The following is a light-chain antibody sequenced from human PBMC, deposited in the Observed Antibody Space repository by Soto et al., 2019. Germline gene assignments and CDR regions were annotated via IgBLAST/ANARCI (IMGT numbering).Light chain of an antibody. Sequence: GVPSRFTGSGFGTEFTLTISSLQPEDFGTYFCRQSYFSQLTFGPGTQVEIK. J-gene: IGKJ3*01. V-gene: IGKV1-39*01. CDR3: RQSYFSQLT.